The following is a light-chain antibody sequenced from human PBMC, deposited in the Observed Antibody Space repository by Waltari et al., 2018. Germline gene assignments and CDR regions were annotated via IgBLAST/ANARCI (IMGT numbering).Light chain of an antibody. CDR2: QAN. Sequence: SYELTQSPSLSVSPGQTASITCSGDQLGNKYISWYQQKPGQSPVLLIFQANMRPSGIPERFSGSNSGNTATLTISGTQAVDEADYYCQAWDSNRYVIFGGGTKLTVL. CDR3: QAWDSNRYVI. J-gene: IGLJ2*01. CDR1: QLGNKY. V-gene: IGLV3-1*01.